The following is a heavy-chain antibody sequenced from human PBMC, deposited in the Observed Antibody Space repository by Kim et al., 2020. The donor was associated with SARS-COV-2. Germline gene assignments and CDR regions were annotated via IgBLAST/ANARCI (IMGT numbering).Heavy chain of an antibody. D-gene: IGHD6-19*01. Sequence: STIYYADSVKGRFTISRDNAKNSLYLQMNSLRAEDTAVYYSVAVALSWENWGQGTLVTVSS. CDR2: STI. J-gene: IGHJ4*02. CDR3: VAVALSWEN. V-gene: IGHV3-48*03.